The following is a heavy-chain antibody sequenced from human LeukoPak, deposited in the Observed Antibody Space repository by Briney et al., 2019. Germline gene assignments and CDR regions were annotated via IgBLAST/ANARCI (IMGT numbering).Heavy chain of an antibody. V-gene: IGHV3-48*03. CDR3: ARDDGSSGIDY. D-gene: IGHD6-19*01. CDR2: ISSSGSTI. CDR1: GFTFSSYE. Sequence: GGSLRRSCAASGFTFSSYEMNWVRQAPGKGLEWVSYISSSGSTIYYADSVKGRFTISRDNAKNSLYLQMNSLRAEDTAVYYCARDDGSSGIDYWGQGTLVTVSS. J-gene: IGHJ4*02.